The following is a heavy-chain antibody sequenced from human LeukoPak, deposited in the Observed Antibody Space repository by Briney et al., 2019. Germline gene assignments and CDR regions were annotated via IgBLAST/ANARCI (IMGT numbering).Heavy chain of an antibody. Sequence: GSLRLSCAASGFTFSSYWMSWVRQAPGKGLEWIGYIYTSGSTNYNPSLKSRVTISVDTSKNQFSLKLSSVTAADTAVYYCAGSYGSGTPIDYWGQGALVTVSS. J-gene: IGHJ4*02. D-gene: IGHD3-10*01. CDR3: AGSYGSGTPIDY. V-gene: IGHV4-4*09. CDR2: IYTSGST. CDR1: GFTFSSYW.